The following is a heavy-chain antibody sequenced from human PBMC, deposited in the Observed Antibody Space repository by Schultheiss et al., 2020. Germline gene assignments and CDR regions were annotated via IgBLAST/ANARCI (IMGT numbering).Heavy chain of an antibody. CDR1: TGPFDDYY. CDR3: ARLVAGDSFDY. D-gene: IGHD6-19*01. V-gene: IGHV4-34*01. CDR2: IHPRGGA. Sequence: SETLSLTCAVYTGPFDDYYWSWIRQPPGKGLEWIGEIHPRGGAKSNPFVRTRVTISVDTSKNQFSLKLSSVTAADTAVYYCARLVAGDSFDYWGQGTLVTVSS. J-gene: IGHJ4*02.